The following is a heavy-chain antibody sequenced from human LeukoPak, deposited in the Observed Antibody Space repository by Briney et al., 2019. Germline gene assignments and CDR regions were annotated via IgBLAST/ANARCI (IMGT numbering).Heavy chain of an antibody. CDR3: ARDYRGYRAPYYFDY. CDR2: IKQDGSEK. CDR1: GFTFSSYW. D-gene: IGHD2-15*01. Sequence: GGSLRLSCAAAGFTFSSYWMSWVRQAPGKGLEWVANIKQDGSEKYYVDFVKGRFTISRDNAKNSLYLQMNSLRAEDTAAYYCARDYRGYRAPYYFDYWGQGTLVTVSS. V-gene: IGHV3-7*01. J-gene: IGHJ4*02.